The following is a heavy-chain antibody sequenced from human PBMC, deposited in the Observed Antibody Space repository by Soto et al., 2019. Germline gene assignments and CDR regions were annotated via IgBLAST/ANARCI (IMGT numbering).Heavy chain of an antibody. CDR3: ARQIYDSDTGPNFQYYFDS. CDR1: GGSISSSNW. J-gene: IGHJ4*02. Sequence: SETLSLTCAVSGGSISSSNWWIWVRQPPGTGLEWIGEIYHSGSTNYNPSLKSRVTISVDKSKNQFSLKLSSVTAADTAMYYCARQIYDSDTGPNFQYYFDSWGQGTPVTVSS. V-gene: IGHV4-4*02. CDR2: IYHSGST. D-gene: IGHD3-22*01.